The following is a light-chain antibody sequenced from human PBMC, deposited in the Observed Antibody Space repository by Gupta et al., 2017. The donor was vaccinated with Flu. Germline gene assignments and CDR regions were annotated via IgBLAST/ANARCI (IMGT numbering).Light chain of an antibody. CDR3: QQYENPPYA. Sequence: VMTHSPDSLAVSLGERATINCTSSQSLRDSSNNNIYLAWYQQKPGQSPRLLIFGASTRESGVPNRFSGRGSGTDFTLTISSLQAEDVAIYYCQQYENPPYAFGQGTRLDIK. J-gene: IGKJ2*01. V-gene: IGKV4-1*01. CDR1: QSLRDSSNNNIY. CDR2: GAS.